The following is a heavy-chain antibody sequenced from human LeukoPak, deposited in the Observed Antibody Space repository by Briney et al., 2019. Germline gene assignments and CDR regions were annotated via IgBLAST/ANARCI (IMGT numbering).Heavy chain of an antibody. D-gene: IGHD3-22*01. CDR1: GYTFTTYF. V-gene: IGHV1-46*01. Sequence: ASVKVSCKASGYTFTTYFMHWVRQAPGQGLEWMGIINPSGGVTRYAQKFQGRVTMTRDTSTSTVYMDLSSPRSEDTAVYYCARALSLYYDNNAAYFAYWGQGTLVTVSS. CDR2: INPSGGVT. J-gene: IGHJ4*02. CDR3: ARALSLYYDNNAAYFAY.